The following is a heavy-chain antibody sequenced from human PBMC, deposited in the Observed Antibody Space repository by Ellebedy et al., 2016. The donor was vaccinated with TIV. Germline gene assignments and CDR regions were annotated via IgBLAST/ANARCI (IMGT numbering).Heavy chain of an antibody. Sequence: GGSLRLSCAASGFTVSSNYMFWVRQAPGKGLEWVALQHSTDIPYYADSVRGRFTVSRDDSQNKLFLQMNNLRGDDTAVYYCARTDCSGRSCYSFFNHWGQGTLVTVSS. D-gene: IGHD2-8*02. J-gene: IGHJ1*01. CDR2: QHSTDIP. CDR3: ARTDCSGRSCYSFFNH. V-gene: IGHV3-53*01. CDR1: GFTVSSNY.